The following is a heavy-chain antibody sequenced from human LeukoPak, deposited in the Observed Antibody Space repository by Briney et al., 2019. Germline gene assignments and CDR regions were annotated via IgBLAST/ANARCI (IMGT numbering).Heavy chain of an antibody. CDR3: AVDHGDFLFDY. CDR1: GYTFTTYD. V-gene: IGHV1-8*01. CDR2: MNPNSGTT. J-gene: IGHJ4*02. D-gene: IGHD4-17*01. Sequence: GASVKVSCKASGYTFTTYDINWVRQATGQGLEWMGWMNPNSGTTGYAQKFQGRVTMTRNTSISTAYMELSSLRSEDTAVYYCAVDHGDFLFDYWGQETLVTVSS.